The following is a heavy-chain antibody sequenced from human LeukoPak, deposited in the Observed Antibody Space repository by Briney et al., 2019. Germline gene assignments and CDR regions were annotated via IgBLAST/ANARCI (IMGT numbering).Heavy chain of an antibody. CDR3: ATSGHPYNENDEGWFDP. CDR2: ISYDGSSK. J-gene: IGHJ5*02. D-gene: IGHD1-1*01. CDR1: GFTFSSYG. V-gene: IGHV3-30*03. Sequence: GRSLRLSCAASGFTFSSYGMHWVRQAPGKGLEWVAVISYDGSSKDYADSVKGRFTISRDNSKNTLYLQMNSLRAEDTAVYYCATSGHPYNENDEGWFDPWGRGTLVTVAS.